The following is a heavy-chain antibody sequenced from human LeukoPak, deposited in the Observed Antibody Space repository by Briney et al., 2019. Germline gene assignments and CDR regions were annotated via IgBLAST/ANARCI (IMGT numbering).Heavy chain of an antibody. CDR2: IYSGGST. CDR1: GFTFSSYA. Sequence: GGSLRLSCAASGFTFSSYAMSWVRQAPGKGLEWVSVIYSGGSTYYADSVKGRFTISRDNSKNTLYLQMNSLRAEDTAVYYCARGDYYGSGSPSDAFDIWGQGTMVTVSS. V-gene: IGHV3-53*01. CDR3: ARGDYYGSGSPSDAFDI. J-gene: IGHJ3*02. D-gene: IGHD3-10*01.